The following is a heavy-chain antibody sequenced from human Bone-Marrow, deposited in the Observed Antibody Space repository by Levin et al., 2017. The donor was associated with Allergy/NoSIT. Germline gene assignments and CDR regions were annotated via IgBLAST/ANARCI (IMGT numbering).Heavy chain of an antibody. CDR2: ISSGGST. J-gene: IGHJ6*02. Sequence: PGGSLRLSCAASGLPVNTNYMSWVRQAPGKGLECVSVISSGGSTYYPDSVEGRFTISRDNSKNTLFLQINSLRAEDTALYYCARLGGGKTSFYYYAMDVWGQGTTVTVSS. D-gene: IGHD4-23*01. CDR1: GLPVNTNY. CDR3: ARLGGGKTSFYYYAMDV. V-gene: IGHV3-66*04.